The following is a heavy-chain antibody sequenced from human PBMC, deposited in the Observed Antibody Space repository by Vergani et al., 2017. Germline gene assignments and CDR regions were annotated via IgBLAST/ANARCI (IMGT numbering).Heavy chain of an antibody. CDR3: ANTYYYGSGSSEGPNSIDY. J-gene: IGHJ4*02. V-gene: IGHV3-30*18. Sequence: VQLVESGGGLVQPGGSLRLSCAASGFTFSSYSMNWVRQAPGKGLEWVAVISYDGSNKYYADSVKGRFTISRDNSKNTLYLQMNSLRAEDTAVYYCANTYYYGSGSSEGPNSIDYWGQGTLVTVSS. CDR1: GFTFSSYS. CDR2: ISYDGSNK. D-gene: IGHD3-10*01.